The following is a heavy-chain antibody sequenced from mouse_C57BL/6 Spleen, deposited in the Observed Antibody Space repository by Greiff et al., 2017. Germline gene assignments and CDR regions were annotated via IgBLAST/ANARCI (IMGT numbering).Heavy chain of an antibody. D-gene: IGHD1-1*01. CDR1: GYTFTSYW. V-gene: IGHV1-55*01. J-gene: IGHJ4*01. Sequence: QVPLQQPGAELVKPGASVKMSCKASGYTFTSYWITWVKQRPGQGLEWIGDIYPGSGSTNYNEKFKSKATLTVDTSSSPAYMQLSSLTSEDSAVYYCARFYYGSSYYAMDYWGQGTSGTVSS. CDR3: ARFYYGSSYYAMDY. CDR2: IYPGSGST.